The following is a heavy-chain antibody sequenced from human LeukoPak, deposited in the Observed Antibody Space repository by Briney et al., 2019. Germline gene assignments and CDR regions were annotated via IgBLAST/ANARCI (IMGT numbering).Heavy chain of an antibody. CDR2: INPNSGGT. V-gene: IGHV1-2*04. CDR1: GYTFTGYY. D-gene: IGHD3-9*01. Sequence: ASVKVSCKASGYTFTGYYMHWVRQAPGHGLEWMGWINPNSGGTNYAQKFQGWVTMTRDTSISTAYMELSRLRSDDTAVYYCARDRLRRNYHYDILTGPTHDDPGLDLDYWGQGTLVTVSS. J-gene: IGHJ4*02. CDR3: ARDRLRRNYHYDILTGPTHDDPGLDLDY.